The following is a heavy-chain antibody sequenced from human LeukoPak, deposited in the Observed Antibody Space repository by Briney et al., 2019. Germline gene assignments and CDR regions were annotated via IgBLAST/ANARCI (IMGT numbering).Heavy chain of an antibody. J-gene: IGHJ4*02. CDR3: ASELGYCSGGSCYGDY. Sequence: GGSLRLSCAASGFTFSRCSMNWVRQAPGKGLEWVSSISTSSSYIYYADSVKGRFTISRDNAKNSLYLQMNSLRAEDTAVYYCASELGYCSGGSCYGDYWGQGTLVTVSS. CDR2: ISTSSSYI. V-gene: IGHV3-21*04. D-gene: IGHD2-15*01. CDR1: GFTFSRCS.